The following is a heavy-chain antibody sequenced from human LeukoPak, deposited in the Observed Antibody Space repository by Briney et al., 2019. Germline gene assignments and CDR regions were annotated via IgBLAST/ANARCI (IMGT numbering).Heavy chain of an antibody. D-gene: IGHD2-21*02. V-gene: IGHV3-74*01. CDR2: INGDGST. J-gene: IGHJ4*02. Sequence: GGSLRLSCGATGFTISSYWMHWVRKAPGKGLVWVSRINGDGSTYYADSVKGRFTISRDNSKNTLYLQMNSLSAEDTAVYYCEKDLGGSGDYRPYWGQGSVVTVSS. CDR3: EKDLGGSGDYRPY. CDR1: GFTISSYW.